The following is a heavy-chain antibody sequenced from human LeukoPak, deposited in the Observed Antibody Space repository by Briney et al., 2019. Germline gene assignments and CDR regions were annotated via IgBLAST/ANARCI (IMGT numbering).Heavy chain of an antibody. Sequence: PGGSLRLSCAASGFTFSTYVMNWFRQAPGKGLEWVSTISVGAEYIFYADSVKGRFTISRDDSNNALYLQMHSLRAEDTALYYCASGPPFVKYFEYWGQGTRVTVSS. J-gene: IGHJ4*02. CDR2: ISVGAEYI. CDR1: GFTFSTYV. D-gene: IGHD3-16*01. V-gene: IGHV3-23*01. CDR3: ASGPPFVKYFEY.